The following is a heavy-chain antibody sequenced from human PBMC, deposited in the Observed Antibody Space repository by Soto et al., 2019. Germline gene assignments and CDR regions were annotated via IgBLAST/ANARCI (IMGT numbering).Heavy chain of an antibody. J-gene: IGHJ6*03. D-gene: IGHD4-17*01. V-gene: IGHV1-69*02. Sequence: GASVKVSCKASGGTFSSYTISWVRQAPGQGLEWMGRIIPILGIANYAQKFQGRVTITADKSTSTAYMELSSLRSEDTAVYYCASNYGDYASYYYYMDVWGKGTTVTVSS. CDR2: IIPILGIA. CDR3: ASNYGDYASYYYYMDV. CDR1: GGTFSSYT.